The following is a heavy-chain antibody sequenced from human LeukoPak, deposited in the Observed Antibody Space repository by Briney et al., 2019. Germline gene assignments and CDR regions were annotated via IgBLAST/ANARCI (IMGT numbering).Heavy chain of an antibody. Sequence: SETLSLTCTVSGGSISSYYWSWIRQPPGKGLEWIGYIYYSGSTNYNPSLKSRVTISVDTSKNQFSLKLSSVTAADTAAYYCARHRPGGDYADYYYYGMDVWGQGTTVTVSS. J-gene: IGHJ6*02. CDR2: IYYSGST. D-gene: IGHD4-17*01. V-gene: IGHV4-59*08. CDR3: ARHRPGGDYADYYYYGMDV. CDR1: GGSISSYY.